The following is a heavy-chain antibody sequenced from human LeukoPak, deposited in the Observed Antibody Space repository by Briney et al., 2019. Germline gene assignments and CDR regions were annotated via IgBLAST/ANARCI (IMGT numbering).Heavy chain of an antibody. CDR1: GFTFDDYA. CDR2: ISWNSGSI. Sequence: PGGSLRLSCVASGFTFDDYAMHWVRQAPGKGLEWVSGISWNSGSIGYADSVRGRFTISRDNAKNSLYLQMNSLRAEDTALYYCAKADGIQLWDAVDYWGQGTLVTVSS. J-gene: IGHJ4*02. D-gene: IGHD5-18*01. CDR3: AKADGIQLWDAVDY. V-gene: IGHV3-9*01.